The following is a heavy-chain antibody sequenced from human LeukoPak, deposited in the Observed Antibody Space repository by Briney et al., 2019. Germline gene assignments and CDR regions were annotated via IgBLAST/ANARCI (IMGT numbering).Heavy chain of an antibody. V-gene: IGHV1-2*02. CDR3: ASRTYYDSSGYVTGFDP. CDR2: INPNSGGT. D-gene: IGHD3-22*01. J-gene: IGHJ5*02. CDR1: GYTFTGYY. Sequence: ASVKVSCKASGYTFTGYYMHWVRQAPGQGLEWMGWINPNSGGTNYAQKFQGRVTMTRDTSISTAYMELSRLRSDDTAVYYCASRTYYDSSGYVTGFDPWGQGTLVTVSS.